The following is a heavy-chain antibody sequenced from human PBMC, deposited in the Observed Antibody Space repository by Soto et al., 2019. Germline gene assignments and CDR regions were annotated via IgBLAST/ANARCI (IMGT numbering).Heavy chain of an antibody. CDR3: ARSLDSDYVNF. Sequence: SETLSLTCSVSVGSISGYDYYWRRQPQQKELELIGHVGFRGQTAYNYYLQSRVTISVDTSENQFSLRLNSVTLSDTAVYYCARSLDSDYVNFWGPGTLVTVSS. D-gene: IGHD4-4*01. CDR2: VGFRGQT. CDR1: VGSISGYD. J-gene: IGHJ4*02. V-gene: IGHV4-59*13.